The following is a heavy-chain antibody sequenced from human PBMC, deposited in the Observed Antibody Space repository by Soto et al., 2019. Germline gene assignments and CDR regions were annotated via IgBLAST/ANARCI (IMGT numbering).Heavy chain of an antibody. CDR3: ARHVGGYYDYIDV. CDR2: IYYSGNT. J-gene: IGHJ6*03. CDR1: GGSVSSGSYY. D-gene: IGHD2-15*01. V-gene: IGHV4-39*01. Sequence: QLQLQESGPGLVKPSETLSLTCTVSGGSVSSGSYYWGWIRQPPGKGLEWIGSIYYSGNTYYNPSLKSRVTISIDTSKNQFSLKLSSVTAADTAMYYCARHVGGYYDYIDVWGKGTTVTVSS.